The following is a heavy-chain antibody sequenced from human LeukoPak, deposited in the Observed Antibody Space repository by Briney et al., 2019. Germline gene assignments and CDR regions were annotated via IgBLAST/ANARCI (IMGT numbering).Heavy chain of an antibody. V-gene: IGHV1-2*06. Sequence: ASVKVSCKASGYTFTGYHMHWVRQAPGQGLEWMGRINPNSGDTNYAQKFQGRVTMTGDTSISTAYMELSRLRSDDTAVYYCARDYCSSTSCLFDYWGQGTLVTVSS. D-gene: IGHD2-2*01. J-gene: IGHJ4*02. CDR3: ARDYCSSTSCLFDY. CDR2: INPNSGDT. CDR1: GYTFTGYH.